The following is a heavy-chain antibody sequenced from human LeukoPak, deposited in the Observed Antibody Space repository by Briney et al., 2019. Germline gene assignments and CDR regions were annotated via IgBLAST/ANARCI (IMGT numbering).Heavy chain of an antibody. V-gene: IGHV3-33*06. Sequence: GGSLRLSYAASGFTFSSYGMHWVRQAPGKGLEWVALIWDDGSNKYYADSVKGRFTISRDTSKNTLYLQMNSLRAEDTAVYYCAKDLRRAISGVVIPVYYYYMDVWGKGTTVTVSS. CDR3: AKDLRRAISGVVIPVYYYYMDV. J-gene: IGHJ6*03. CDR1: GFTFSSYG. D-gene: IGHD3-3*01. CDR2: IWDDGSNK.